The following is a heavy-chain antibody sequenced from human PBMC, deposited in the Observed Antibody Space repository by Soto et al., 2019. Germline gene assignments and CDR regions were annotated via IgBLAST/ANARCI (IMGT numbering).Heavy chain of an antibody. CDR3: ASDTRSRYNYYYGMDV. Sequence: GGSLRLSCAASGFTFTTSDMNWVRQAPGKGLEWVSSISGTSNYMYYVDSVKGRFTISRDNAKNSLYLQMNSLRAEDTAVYFSASDTRSRYNYYYGMDVWGQGTTVTVSS. D-gene: IGHD1-1*01. CDR2: ISGTSNYM. V-gene: IGHV3-21*01. CDR1: GFTFTTSD. J-gene: IGHJ6*02.